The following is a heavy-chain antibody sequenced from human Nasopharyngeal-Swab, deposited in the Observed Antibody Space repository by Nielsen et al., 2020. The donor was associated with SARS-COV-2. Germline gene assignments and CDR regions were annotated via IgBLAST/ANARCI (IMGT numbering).Heavy chain of an antibody. Sequence: GESLKLSCAASGFTFSYYYMSWIRQAPGKGLEWVSYISSSGSTIYYADSVKCRFTISRDNAKNSLYLQMNSLRAEDTAVYYCARYCGYSYGYPWYYYGMDVWGQGTTVTVSS. V-gene: IGHV3-11*01. CDR2: ISSSGSTI. J-gene: IGHJ6*02. D-gene: IGHD5-18*01. CDR1: GFTFSYYY. CDR3: ARYCGYSYGYPWYYYGMDV.